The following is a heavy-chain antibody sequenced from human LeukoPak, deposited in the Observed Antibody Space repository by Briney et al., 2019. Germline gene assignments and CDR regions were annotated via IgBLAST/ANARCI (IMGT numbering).Heavy chain of an antibody. CDR3: ARVSPTGGLAY. CDR2: IYYNGST. V-gene: IGHV4-59*01. J-gene: IGHJ4*02. D-gene: IGHD1-1*01. Sequence: ASETLSLTCTVSGGSITNYYWIWIRQPPGKGLEWIGYIYYNGSTNYNPSLKSRVALSVDTSKNQFSLKVNSVTPTDAAVYFCARVSPTGGLAYWGQGALVTVSS. CDR1: GGSITNYY.